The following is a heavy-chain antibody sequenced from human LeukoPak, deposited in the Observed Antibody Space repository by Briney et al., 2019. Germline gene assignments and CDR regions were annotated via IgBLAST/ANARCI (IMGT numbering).Heavy chain of an antibody. J-gene: IGHJ6*02. CDR2: TYYRSKYYY. V-gene: IGHV6-1*01. D-gene: IGHD3-16*01. Sequence: SHTLSLTCAFSGDSVSSNSATWNWIRQSPWRGLEWVGRTYYRSKYYYDYAVSVKSRITINPETSKNQFSLQLNSVTPEDTAVYYCARDPGLGYYYYHGMDVWGQGTTVTVSS. CDR1: GDSVSSNSAT. CDR3: ARDPGLGYYYYHGMDV.